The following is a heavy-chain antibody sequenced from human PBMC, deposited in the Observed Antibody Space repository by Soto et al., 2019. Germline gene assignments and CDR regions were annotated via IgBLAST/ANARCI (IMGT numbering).Heavy chain of an antibody. CDR2: ISGSGGST. V-gene: IGHV3-23*01. D-gene: IGHD3-22*01. CDR1: GFSFNIYA. Sequence: PWGSLHVSCSSSGFSFNIYAMGWVRQAPGKGLEWVSAISGSGGSTYYADSVKGRFTISRDNSKNTLYLQMNSLRAEDTAVYYCAKDPMKYYYDSSGIRSGMDVWGQGTKVTVSS. J-gene: IGHJ6*02. CDR3: AKDPMKYYYDSSGIRSGMDV.